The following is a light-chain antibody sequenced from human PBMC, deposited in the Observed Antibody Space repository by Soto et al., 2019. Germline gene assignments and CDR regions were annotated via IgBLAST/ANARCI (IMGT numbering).Light chain of an antibody. V-gene: IGLV2-8*01. J-gene: IGLJ2*01. CDR3: SSYGGRNNLL. CDR2: EVS. Sequence: QSALTQPPSASGSPGQSVTISCTGTSSDVGYYKYVSWYQQHPGKAPKLMIYEVSKRPSGVPDRFSGSKSGNTASLTVSGLQAEDEGDYYCSSYGGRNNLLFGGGTKLTVL. CDR1: SSDVGYYKY.